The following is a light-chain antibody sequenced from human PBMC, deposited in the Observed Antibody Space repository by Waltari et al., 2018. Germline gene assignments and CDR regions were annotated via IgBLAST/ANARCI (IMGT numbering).Light chain of an antibody. J-gene: IGKJ3*01. CDR1: QDISTY. Sequence: DIHSTYSPSFLSASVGDRVTITCRASQDISTYLAGYQQKPGKAPKLLIHAVSTLQAGVPSRFSGGGSGTEFTLTISSLQPEDFATYYCQQLSGYPFTFGPGTKVDIK. V-gene: IGKV1-9*01. CDR2: AVS. CDR3: QQLSGYPFT.